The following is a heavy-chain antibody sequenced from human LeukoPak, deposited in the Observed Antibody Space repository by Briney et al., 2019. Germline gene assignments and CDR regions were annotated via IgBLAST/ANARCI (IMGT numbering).Heavy chain of an antibody. J-gene: IGHJ4*02. CDR3: ARDEWCYDYVWGSYRFSYFDY. D-gene: IGHD3-16*02. V-gene: IGHV6-1*01. Sequence: SQTLSLTCAISGDSVSSNSAAWNWIRQSPSRGLEWLGRTYYRSKWYNDYAVSVKSRITINPDTSKNQFSLQLNSVTPEDTAVYYCARDEWCYDYVWGSYRFSYFDYWGQGTLVTVSS. CDR1: GDSVSSNSAA. CDR2: TYYRSKWYN.